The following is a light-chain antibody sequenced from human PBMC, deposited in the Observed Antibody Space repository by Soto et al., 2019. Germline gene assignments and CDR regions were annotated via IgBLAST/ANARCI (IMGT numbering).Light chain of an antibody. J-gene: IGKJ3*01. CDR1: QAISNH. V-gene: IGKV1-33*01. CDR3: QHYYTLPLFT. Sequence: DIQMTQSPSSLSASVGDRVTITCQASQAISNHLNWYQQKPGKAPKLLIYDVSNFETGVTSWFSGSGSGTDCTFTIGSLQPEDISTYYCQHYYTLPLFTLGPGTKLYI. CDR2: DVS.